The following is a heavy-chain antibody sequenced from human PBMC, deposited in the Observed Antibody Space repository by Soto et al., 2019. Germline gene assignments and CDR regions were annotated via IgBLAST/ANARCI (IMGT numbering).Heavy chain of an antibody. J-gene: IGHJ2*01. CDR2: IYYSGST. CDR3: ARHARVNWYFDL. V-gene: IGHV4-39*01. CDR1: GGSISSSSYY. Sequence: SETLSLTCTVSGGSISSSSYYWGWIRQPPGKGLEWIGSIYYSGSTYYNPSLKSRVTISVDTSKNQFSLKLSSVTAADTAVYYCARHARVNWYFDLWGRGTLVTVSA. D-gene: IGHD4-17*01.